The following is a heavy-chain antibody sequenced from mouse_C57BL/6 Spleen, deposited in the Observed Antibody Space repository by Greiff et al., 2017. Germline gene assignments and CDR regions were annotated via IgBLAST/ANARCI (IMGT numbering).Heavy chain of an antibody. D-gene: IGHD1-1*01. V-gene: IGHV5-9-1*02. CDR3: TRGLYYYGSTRKNYFDY. CDR2: ISSGGEYI. CDR1: GFTFSSYA. J-gene: IGHJ2*01. Sequence: EVQLVESGEGLVKPGGSLKLSCAASGFTFSSYAMSWVRQTPEKRLEWVAYISSGGEYIYYADPVKGRFTISRDNARNTLYLQMSSLKSEDTAMYYCTRGLYYYGSTRKNYFDYWGQGTTLTVSS.